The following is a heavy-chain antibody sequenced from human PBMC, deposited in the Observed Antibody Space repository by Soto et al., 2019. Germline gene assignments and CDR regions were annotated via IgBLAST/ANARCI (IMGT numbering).Heavy chain of an antibody. D-gene: IGHD5-12*01. CDR3: AKDSGYDYRGVYYFDY. CDR2: ISYDGSNK. J-gene: IGHJ4*02. V-gene: IGHV3-30*18. CDR1: GFTFSSYG. Sequence: GGSLRLSCAASGFTFSSYGMHWVRQAPGKGLEWVAVISYDGSNKYYADSVKGRFTISRDNSKNTLYLQMNSLRAEDTAVYYCAKDSGYDYRGVYYFDYWGQGTLVTVSS.